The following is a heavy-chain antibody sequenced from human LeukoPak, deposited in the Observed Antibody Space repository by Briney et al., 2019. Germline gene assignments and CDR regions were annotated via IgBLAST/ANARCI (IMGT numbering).Heavy chain of an antibody. J-gene: IGHJ6*03. CDR1: GYTFTGYN. V-gene: IGHV1-2*02. CDR2: INPNSGGT. D-gene: IGHD3-22*01. CDR3: ARGPGGRSGYYPLEDYYYYHYMDV. Sequence: GASVKVSCKASGYTFTGYNMHWVRQAPGQGLECMGWINPNSGGTNYAQKFQGRVTMTTDTSTSTAYMELRSLRSDDTAVYYCARGPGGRSGYYPLEDYYYYHYMDVWGKGTTVTVSS.